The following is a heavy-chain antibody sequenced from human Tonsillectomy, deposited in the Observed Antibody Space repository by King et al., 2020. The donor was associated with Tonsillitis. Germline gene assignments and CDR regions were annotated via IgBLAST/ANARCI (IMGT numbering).Heavy chain of an antibody. V-gene: IGHV3-66*01. CDR2: IFRGTYT. J-gene: IGHJ6*03. Sequence: VQLVESGGDLVQPGGSLRLSCAASGFTVSGNYMGWVRRPPGRGLEGFSGIFRGTYTHYADSVKGRFAISADRSKNTLYLQMNSLGAEDTAVYYCTRDHQPASYYYMDVWGKGTTVTVAS. D-gene: IGHD2-2*01. CDR3: TRDHQPASYYYMDV. CDR1: GFTVSGNY.